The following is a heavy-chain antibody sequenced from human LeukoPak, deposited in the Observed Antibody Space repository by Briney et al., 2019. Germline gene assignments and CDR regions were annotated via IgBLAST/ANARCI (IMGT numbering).Heavy chain of an antibody. CDR1: GGSISSYY. D-gene: IGHD6-13*01. V-gene: IGHV4-34*01. J-gene: IGHJ4*02. Sequence: PSETLSLTCTVSGGSISSYYWSWIRQRPGKGLEWIGEINHSGSTNYNPSLKSRVTISVDTSKNQFSLKLSSVTAADTAVYYCARDLGSSWFLDYWGQGTLVTVSS. CDR3: ARDLGSSWFLDY. CDR2: INHSGST.